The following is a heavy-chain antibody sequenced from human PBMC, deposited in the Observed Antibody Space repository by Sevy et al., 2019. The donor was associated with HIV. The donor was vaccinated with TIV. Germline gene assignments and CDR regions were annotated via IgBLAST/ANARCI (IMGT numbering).Heavy chain of an antibody. D-gene: IGHD3-22*01. CDR1: GYSFTKYW. CDR2: IYPGDSAT. J-gene: IGHJ4*02. Sequence: GESLKISCKGSGYSFTKYWIGWVRQMPGKGLEGMGIIYPGDSATRYRPSFQGQVTISAAKSISTAYLQWTSLKASDTAMYYCTSLGGNDTSGYHFFDHWGQGTLVTVSS. V-gene: IGHV5-51*01. CDR3: TSLGGNDTSGYHFFDH.